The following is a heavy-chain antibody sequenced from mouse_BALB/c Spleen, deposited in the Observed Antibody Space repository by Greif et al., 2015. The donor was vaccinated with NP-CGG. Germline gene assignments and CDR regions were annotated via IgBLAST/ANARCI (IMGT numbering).Heavy chain of an antibody. CDR3: ARREGLAWFAY. J-gene: IGHJ3*01. Sequence: EVKLMESGGDLVKPGGSLKLSCAASGFTFSSYGMSWVRQTPDKRLEWVATISSGGSYTYYPDSVKGRFTISRDNAKNTLYLQMSSLKSEDTAMYYCARREGLAWFAYWGQGTLVTVSA. V-gene: IGHV5-6*02. CDR2: ISSGGSYT. CDR1: GFTFSSYG.